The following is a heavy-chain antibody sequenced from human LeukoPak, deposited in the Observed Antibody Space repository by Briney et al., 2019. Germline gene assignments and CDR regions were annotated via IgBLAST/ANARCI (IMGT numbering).Heavy chain of an antibody. J-gene: IGHJ1*01. CDR1: GFTFSGAW. CDR2: INNDGTTT. CDR3: ARVSGPGMNEYFHL. V-gene: IGHV3-74*01. D-gene: IGHD3-10*01. Sequence: GGSLRLSCAASGFTFSGAWLHWVLQAPGKGLVWVSRINNDGTTTKYADSVKGRFTISRDNAKNTLYLQMNSLRAEDTAVYYCARVSGPGMNEYFHLWGQGTLVTVSS.